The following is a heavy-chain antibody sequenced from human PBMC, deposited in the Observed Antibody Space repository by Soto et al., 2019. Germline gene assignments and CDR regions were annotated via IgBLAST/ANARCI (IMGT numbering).Heavy chain of an antibody. J-gene: IGHJ4*02. V-gene: IGHV3-23*01. CDR2: ITSSGSST. Sequence: EVPLLESGGGLVQPGGSLRLSCAASGFTFTTYAMTWVRQAPGKGLEWVSSITSSGSSTFYADSVKGRFTISRDNSKNTLYLQMNSLRAEDTAIYYCAKAAPDSTVPDYWGQGILVTVSS. D-gene: IGHD4-17*01. CDR1: GFTFTTYA. CDR3: AKAAPDSTVPDY.